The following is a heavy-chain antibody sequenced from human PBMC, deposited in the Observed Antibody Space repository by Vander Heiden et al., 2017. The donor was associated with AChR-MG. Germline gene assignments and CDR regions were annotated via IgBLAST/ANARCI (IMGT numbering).Heavy chain of an antibody. CDR2: IYYSGST. Sequence: QLQLQESGPGLVKPSETLSLTCTVSGGSISSSSYYWGWIRQPPGKGLEWIGSIYYSGSTYYNPSLKSRVTISVDTSKNQFSLKLSSVTAADTAVYYCARHGGPREGSDTGGLYYFDYWGQGTLVTVSS. CDR1: GGSISSSSYY. CDR3: ARHGGPREGSDTGGLYYFDY. V-gene: IGHV4-39*01. J-gene: IGHJ4*02. D-gene: IGHD1-1*01.